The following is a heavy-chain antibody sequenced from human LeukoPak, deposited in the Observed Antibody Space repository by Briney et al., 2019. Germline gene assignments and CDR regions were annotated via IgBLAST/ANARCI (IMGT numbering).Heavy chain of an antibody. CDR1: GFPFNAYW. CDR3: ARSLPYGTTWYGRSDF. CDR2: IRRDGDTK. Sequence: GGSLRLSCAASGFPFNAYWMTWVRQAPGKGLEWVANIRRDGDTKYYVDSVKGRFTISRDNAMNSLYLQMNNLRAEDTAIYYCARSLPYGTTWYGRSDFWGQGTLVTVSS. V-gene: IGHV3-7*03. J-gene: IGHJ4*02. D-gene: IGHD6-13*01.